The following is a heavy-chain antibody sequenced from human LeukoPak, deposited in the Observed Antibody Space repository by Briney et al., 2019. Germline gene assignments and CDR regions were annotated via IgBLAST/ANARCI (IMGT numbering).Heavy chain of an antibody. CDR3: ARGYCSGGSCYSYYYYNYMDV. CDR1: GFSVSSVYY. J-gene: IGHJ6*03. V-gene: IGHV4-38-2*02. CDR2: IHYSGST. D-gene: IGHD2-15*01. Sequence: PSETLSLTCTVSGFSVSSVYYWGWIRQPPGKGLEWIGSIHYSGSTNYNPSLKSRVTISVDTSKNQFSLKLSSVTAADTAVYYCARGYCSGGSCYSYYYYNYMDVWGKGTTVTVSS.